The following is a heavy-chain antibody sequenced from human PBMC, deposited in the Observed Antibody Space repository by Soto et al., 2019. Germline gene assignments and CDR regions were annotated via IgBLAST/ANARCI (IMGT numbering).Heavy chain of an antibody. J-gene: IGHJ4*02. V-gene: IGHV4-34*01. CDR1: GGSFSGYY. CDR3: ARYGDLCLDY. Sequence: PSETLSLTCAVYGGSFSGYYWSWIRQPPGKGLEWMGEINHSGSTNYNPSLKSRVTISVDTSKNQFSLKLRSVTAAYTAVYYCARYGDLCLDYWGQGTLVTVSS. CDR2: INHSGST. D-gene: IGHD4-17*01.